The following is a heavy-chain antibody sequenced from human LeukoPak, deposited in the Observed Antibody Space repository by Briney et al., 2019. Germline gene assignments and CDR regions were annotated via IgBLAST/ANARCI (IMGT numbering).Heavy chain of an antibody. CDR1: GGTFSSYA. CDR3: ARGIDYYDSSGYHPLYYFDY. Sequence: SVKVSCKASGGTFSSYAISWVRQARGQGLEWMGGIIPIFGTANYAQKFQGRVTITADESTSTAYMELSSLRSEDTAVYYCARGIDYYDSSGYHPLYYFDYWGQGTLVTVSS. J-gene: IGHJ4*02. D-gene: IGHD3-22*01. CDR2: IIPIFGTA. V-gene: IGHV1-69*13.